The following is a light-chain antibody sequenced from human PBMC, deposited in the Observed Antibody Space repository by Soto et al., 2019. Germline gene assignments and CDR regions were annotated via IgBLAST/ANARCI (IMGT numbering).Light chain of an antibody. V-gene: IGKV3-20*01. CDR2: DAS. Sequence: IVMTQSPATLSMSPGERYTLSCMASQSVSSNLAWYQQKPGQAPRLLIYDASSRATGIPDRFSGGGSGTDFTLTISRLEPEDFAVYYCQPFSSYPLTVGGGTKVEIK. CDR3: QPFSSYPLT. J-gene: IGKJ4*01. CDR1: QSVSSN.